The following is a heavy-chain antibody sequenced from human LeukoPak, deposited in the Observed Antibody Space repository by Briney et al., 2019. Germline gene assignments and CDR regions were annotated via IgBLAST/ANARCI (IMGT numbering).Heavy chain of an antibody. V-gene: IGHV5-51*01. Sequence: GESLKISCKVSGYNFTTYGIGWVRQMPGKGLEWMGIIYPGDSDTRYSPSFQGQVAISADKSISTAYLQWSSLKASDIAMYYCARLNDGFDIWGQGAMVIVSS. CDR2: IYPGDSDT. J-gene: IGHJ3*02. CDR3: ARLNDGFDI. CDR1: GYNFTTYG.